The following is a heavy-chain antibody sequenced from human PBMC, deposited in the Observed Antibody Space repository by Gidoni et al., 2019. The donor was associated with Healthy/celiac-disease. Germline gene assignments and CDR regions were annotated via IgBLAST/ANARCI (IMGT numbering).Heavy chain of an antibody. CDR2: MNPNSGNT. J-gene: IGHJ5*02. CDR1: GYTFTSYD. V-gene: IGHV1-8*01. CDR3: ARAKPEMYYDYVWGSYRQPNWFDP. Sequence: QVQLVQSGAEVKKPGASVKVSCKASGYTFTSYDINCVRQATGQGLEWMGWMNPNSGNTGYAQKFQGRVTMTRNTSISTAYMELSSLRSEDTAVYYCARAKPEMYYDYVWGSYRQPNWFDPWGQGTLVTVSS. D-gene: IGHD3-16*02.